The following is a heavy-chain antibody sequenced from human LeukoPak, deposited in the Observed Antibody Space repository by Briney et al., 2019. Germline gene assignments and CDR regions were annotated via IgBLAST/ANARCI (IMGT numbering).Heavy chain of an antibody. J-gene: IGHJ2*01. Sequence: GGSLRLSCAASGFTFTSYAMTWVRQTPGKGLEWVSSISGSGGSTYSADSVKGRFTISRDNSKNTLHLQMNSLRAEDTAVYYCARGPYSSGWYEYDNWYFDLWGRGTLVTVSS. V-gene: IGHV3-23*01. CDR2: ISGSGGST. D-gene: IGHD6-19*01. CDR1: GFTFTSYA. CDR3: ARGPYSSGWYEYDNWYFDL.